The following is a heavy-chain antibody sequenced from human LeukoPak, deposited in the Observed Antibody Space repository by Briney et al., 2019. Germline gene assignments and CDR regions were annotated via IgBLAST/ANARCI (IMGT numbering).Heavy chain of an antibody. CDR3: ARIAAAGTRSVDP. CDR1: GGSISSGGYY. Sequence: SQTLSLTCTVSGGSISSGGYYWSWIRQPPGKGLEWIGYIYHSGSTYYNPSLKSRVTISADRSKNQFSLKLSSVTAADTAVYYCARIAAAGTRSVDPWGQGTLVTVSS. J-gene: IGHJ5*02. D-gene: IGHD6-13*01. V-gene: IGHV4-30-2*01. CDR2: IYHSGST.